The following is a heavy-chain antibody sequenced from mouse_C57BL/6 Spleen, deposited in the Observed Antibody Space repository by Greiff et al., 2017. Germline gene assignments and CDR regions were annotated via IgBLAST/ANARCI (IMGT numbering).Heavy chain of an antibody. D-gene: IGHD1-1*01. J-gene: IGHJ2*01. CDR3: ARSYYASSYSFDY. Sequence: QVQLQQPGAELVRPGSSVKLSCKASGYTFTSYWMHWVKQRPIQGLEWIGNIDPSDSETHYNQKFKDKATLTVDKSSSTAYMQLSSLTSEDSAVYYCARSYYASSYSFDYWGQGTTLAVSS. CDR2: IDPSDSET. V-gene: IGHV1-52*01. CDR1: GYTFTSYW.